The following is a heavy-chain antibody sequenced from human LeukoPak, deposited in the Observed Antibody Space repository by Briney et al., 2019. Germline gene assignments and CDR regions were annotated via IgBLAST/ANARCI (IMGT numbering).Heavy chain of an antibody. CDR1: GYSFSIYG. CDR3: ARCGAAVTTHFSH. D-gene: IGHD4-17*01. Sequence: ASVQVSFKASGYSFSIYGITWARQAPGQGLEYLGWISASDGTTNYAQKVQDRVTMTTDTSTSTAYLELRSLRSEDTAVYYCARCGAAVTTHFSHWGQGTLVTVSS. J-gene: IGHJ4*02. V-gene: IGHV1-18*01. CDR2: ISASDGTT.